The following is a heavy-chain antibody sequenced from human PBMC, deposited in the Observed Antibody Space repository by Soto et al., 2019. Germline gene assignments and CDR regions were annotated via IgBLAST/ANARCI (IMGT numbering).Heavy chain of an antibody. D-gene: IGHD2-15*01. CDR2: IIPILGIA. CDR3: ARLVVVVAATYYYYYMDV. V-gene: IGHV1-69*02. CDR1: GGTFSSYT. J-gene: IGHJ6*03. Sequence: SVKVSCKASGGTFSSYTISWVRQAPGQGLEWMGRIIPILGIANYAQKLQGRVTMTTDTSTSTAYMELRSLRSDDTAVYYCARLVVVVAATYYYYYMDVWGKGTTVTVSS.